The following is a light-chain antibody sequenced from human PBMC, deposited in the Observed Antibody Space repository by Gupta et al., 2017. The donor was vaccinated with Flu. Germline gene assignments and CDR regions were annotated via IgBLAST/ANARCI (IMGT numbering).Light chain of an antibody. CDR3: QHYGSSPQT. J-gene: IGKJ1*01. Sequence: DIVLTQSPGTLSLSPGERATLSCRASQSISSSQLAWYQQEPGQAPRLLIYGACSRATGIPEWCSGSGAGTVFTLTISRLAPEDVALYYCQHYGSSPQTFGRGTKVEI. CDR2: GAC. CDR1: QSISSSQ. V-gene: IGKV3-20*01.